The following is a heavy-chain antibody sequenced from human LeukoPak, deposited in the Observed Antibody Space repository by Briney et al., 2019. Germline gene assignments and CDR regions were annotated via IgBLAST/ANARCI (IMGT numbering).Heavy chain of an antibody. CDR1: GFIFSSYA. CDR2: ISYDGSNK. CDR3: AKWAGSGEETKRYFGPFDS. D-gene: IGHD3-3*01. V-gene: IGHV3-30*18. Sequence: GGSLRLSCAASGFIFSSYAMHWVRQAPGKGLEWVAVISYDGSNKYYADSVKGRFTISRDNSKNTLYLQMNGLRAEDTAVYYCAKWAGSGEETKRYFGPFDSWGQGTLVTVSS. J-gene: IGHJ4*02.